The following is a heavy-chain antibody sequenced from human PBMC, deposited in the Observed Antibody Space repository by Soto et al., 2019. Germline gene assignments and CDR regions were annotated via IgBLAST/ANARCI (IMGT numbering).Heavy chain of an antibody. J-gene: IGHJ4*02. CDR1: GYTFTTYG. V-gene: IGHV1-18*04. Sequence: QVHLVQSGAEVKKPGASVKVSCKASGYTFTTYGISWVXXXXXXGXXXXGWISTYNGNTNYEQKLQGRVTLTTDTLTSTAYMELRSLXXXDXXXXXXXXXXXXXXXXXXXHFXXWXQGTLVTVSS. CDR2: ISTYNGNT. CDR3: XXXXXXXXXXXXXHFXX.